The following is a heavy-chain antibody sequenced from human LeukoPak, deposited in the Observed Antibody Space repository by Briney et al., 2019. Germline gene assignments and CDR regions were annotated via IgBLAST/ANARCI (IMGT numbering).Heavy chain of an antibody. CDR3: ARDSWGNSMVFGMDV. Sequence: ASVTVSCTASGGTFSSYAISWVRQAPGQGLEWMGGTIPIFGTANYAQKFQGRVTITADESTSTAYMELSSLRSEDTAVYYCARDSWGNSMVFGMDVWGQGTTVTVSS. J-gene: IGHJ6*02. V-gene: IGHV1-69*13. CDR2: TIPIFGTA. CDR1: GGTFSSYA. D-gene: IGHD4-23*01.